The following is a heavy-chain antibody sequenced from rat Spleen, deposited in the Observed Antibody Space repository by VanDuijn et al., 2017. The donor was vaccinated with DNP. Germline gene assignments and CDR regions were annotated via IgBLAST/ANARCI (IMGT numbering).Heavy chain of an antibody. CDR1: GFTFSDYY. V-gene: IGHV5-20*01. Sequence: EVQLVESGGGLVQPGRSLKLSCAASGFTFSDYYMAWVRQAPTKGLELVAYINYDGGRSYYPDSVKGRFTISRDNSKNTLYLQLNSLRSEDTATYYCAIYYYSGDNWFGYWGQGTLVTVSS. CDR2: INYDGGRS. D-gene: IGHD1-1*01. CDR3: AIYYYSGDNWFGY. J-gene: IGHJ3*01.